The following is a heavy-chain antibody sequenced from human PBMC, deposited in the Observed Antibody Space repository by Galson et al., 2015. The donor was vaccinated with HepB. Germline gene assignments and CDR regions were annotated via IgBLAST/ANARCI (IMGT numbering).Heavy chain of an antibody. J-gene: IGHJ4*02. V-gene: IGHV3-15*01. CDR2: IKSSANGGTI. CDR3: TTIFQFAISKY. D-gene: IGHD2-21*01. Sequence: SLRLSCAASGFTFSNAWMHWVRQAPGKGLEWVARIKSSANGGTIDYAAPVKGRFTISRDDSKDTLFLQMNSLKTEDTAVYYCTTIFQFAISKYWGQGTLVTVSS. CDR1: GFTFSNAW.